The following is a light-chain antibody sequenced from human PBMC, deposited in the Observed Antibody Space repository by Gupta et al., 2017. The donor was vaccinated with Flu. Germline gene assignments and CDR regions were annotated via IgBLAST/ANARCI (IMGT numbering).Light chain of an antibody. Sequence: PSSLSASVGDRVTITSQASQDISSYLHWSQQKPGKAPRLLIYDVSNLETGVPSRFSGSGSGTEFTFSISSLQPEDIATYYCQQYDNPPHTFGQGTRLEIK. V-gene: IGKV1-33*01. CDR2: DVS. J-gene: IGKJ5*01. CDR3: QQYDNPPHT. CDR1: QDISSY.